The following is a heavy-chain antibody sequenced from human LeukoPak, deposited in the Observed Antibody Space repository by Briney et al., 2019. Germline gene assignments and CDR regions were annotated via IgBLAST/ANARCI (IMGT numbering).Heavy chain of an antibody. CDR2: INHKSGNK. CDR3: ARVAWSGYSGY. V-gene: IGHV1-8*03. CDR1: GYTFTCYY. D-gene: IGHD3-3*01. J-gene: IGHJ4*02. Sequence: GASVKVSCKASGYTFTCYYMHGVRQAPGQGLEWMGSINHKSGNKGYAQKFQGRVTITRNTSISTAYMELSSLRSEATAVYYCARVAWSGYSGYWGQGTLVTVSS.